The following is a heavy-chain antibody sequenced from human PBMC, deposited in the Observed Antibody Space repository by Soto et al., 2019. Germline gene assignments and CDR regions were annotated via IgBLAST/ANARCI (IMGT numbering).Heavy chain of an antibody. V-gene: IGHV3-30*19. CDR1: GFRFRNYG. CDR2: ILNDGSGE. CDR3: VREDDDVPNALDM. D-gene: IGHD1-1*01. Sequence: QMQLVESGGGVVQPGGSLRLSCAASGFRFRNYGMHWIRQAPGKGLEWVSLILNDGSGEYYRDSVKGRFTISRDNSRDTLYLQMHSLRADDTARYYCVREDDDVPNALDMWGQGTMVSVSS. J-gene: IGHJ3*02.